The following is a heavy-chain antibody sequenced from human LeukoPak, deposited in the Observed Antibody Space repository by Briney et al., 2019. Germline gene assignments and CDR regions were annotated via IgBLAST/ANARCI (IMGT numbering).Heavy chain of an antibody. CDR1: GGSIGSYY. CDR3: ARGEWLDY. Sequence: SETLSLTCTVSGGSIGSYYWSWIRQPPGKGLEWIGYIYYSGSTNYNPSLKSRVTISVDTSKNQFSLKLSSVTAADTAVYYCARGEWLDYWGQGTLVTVSS. J-gene: IGHJ4*02. V-gene: IGHV4-59*01. CDR2: IYYSGST. D-gene: IGHD3-3*01.